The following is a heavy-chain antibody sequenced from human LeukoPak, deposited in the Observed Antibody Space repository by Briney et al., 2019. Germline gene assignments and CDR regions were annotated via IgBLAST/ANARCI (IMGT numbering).Heavy chain of an antibody. Sequence: SETLSLTCAVYGGSFSGYYWSWIRQPPGNGLEWIGEINHSGSTNYNPSLKSRVTISVDTSKNQFSLKLSSVTAEDTAVYYCARVSRNYYDSSGYYYANWFDPWGQGTLVTVSS. V-gene: IGHV4-34*01. CDR1: GGSFSGYY. CDR2: INHSGST. CDR3: ARVSRNYYDSSGYYYANWFDP. J-gene: IGHJ5*02. D-gene: IGHD3-22*01.